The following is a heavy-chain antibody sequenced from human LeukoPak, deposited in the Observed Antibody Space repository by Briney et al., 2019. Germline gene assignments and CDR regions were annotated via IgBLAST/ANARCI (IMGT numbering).Heavy chain of an antibody. D-gene: IGHD1-1*01. CDR1: GFTFSSYA. J-gene: IGHJ4*02. V-gene: IGHV3-23*01. Sequence: PGGSLRLSCAASGFTFSSYAMSWVRQAPGKGLEWVSAISGSGGSTYYADSVKGRFTISRDNSKNTLHLYINSLRPEDTAVYYCARDLSERYSCDYWGQGTLVTVSS. CDR3: ARDLSERYSCDY. CDR2: ISGSGGST.